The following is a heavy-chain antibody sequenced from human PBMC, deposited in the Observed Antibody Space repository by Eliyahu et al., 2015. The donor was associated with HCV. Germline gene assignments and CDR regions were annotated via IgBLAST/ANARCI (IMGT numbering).Heavy chain of an antibody. J-gene: IGHJ6*02. D-gene: IGHD3-10*01. CDR3: AREEGVPAAIEETGVYYYGSGSTDGMDV. V-gene: IGHV3-21*01. Sequence: EVQLVESGGGLVKPGGSLRLSCAASGFTFSTYTXXWVXQAPGXGLXWVSSIXSSSSYIYYADSVKGRFTISRDNAKNSLYLQMNSLRAEDTAVYYCAREEGVPAAIEETGVYYYGSGSTDGMDVWGQGTTVTVSS. CDR1: GFTFSTYT. CDR2: IXSSSSYI.